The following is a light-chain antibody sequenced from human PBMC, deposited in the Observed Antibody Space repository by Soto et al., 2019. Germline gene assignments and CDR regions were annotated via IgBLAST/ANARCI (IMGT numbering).Light chain of an antibody. V-gene: IGKV3-20*01. CDR2: GTS. J-gene: IGKJ4*01. CDR3: QQYGSPIT. Sequence: EIVLTQSPGSLSLSPGERVTLSCRASQSISNRYLAWYQHRPGQAPRLLIYGTSSRASGVPDRFSASGAGTYFILTISRLEPEDFAIYYCQQYGSPITFGGGTKVEIK. CDR1: QSISNRY.